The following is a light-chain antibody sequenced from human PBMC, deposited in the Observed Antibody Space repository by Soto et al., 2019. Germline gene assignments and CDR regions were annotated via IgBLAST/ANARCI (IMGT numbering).Light chain of an antibody. J-gene: IGLJ2*01. CDR1: SGYSNYK. CDR3: GADHGSGINFVSV. Sequence: QLVLTQPPSASASLGASVTLTCTLSSGYSNYKVDWYQQRPGKGPRFVMRVGTGGIVGSKGDGIPDRFSVLGSGLNRYLTIKNIQEEDESDYHCGADHGSGINFVSVFGGGTKLTVL. CDR2: VGTGGIVG. V-gene: IGLV9-49*01.